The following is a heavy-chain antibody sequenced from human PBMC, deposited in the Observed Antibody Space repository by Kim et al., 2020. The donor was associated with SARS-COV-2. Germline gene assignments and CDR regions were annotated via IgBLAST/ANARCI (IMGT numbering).Heavy chain of an antibody. CDR3: ARRAAVGTPYGMDV. J-gene: IGHJ6*02. V-gene: IGHV4-34*01. Sequence: CNPSLKSRVTISLDTPKNHFSLELSSVTAADTAVYYCARRAAVGTPYGMDVWGQGTTVTVSS. D-gene: IGHD6-13*01.